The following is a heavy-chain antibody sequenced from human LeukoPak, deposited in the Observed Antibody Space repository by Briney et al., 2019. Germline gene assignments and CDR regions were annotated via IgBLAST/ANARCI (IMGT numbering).Heavy chain of an antibody. J-gene: IGHJ4*02. CDR2: TRNKANSYTT. Sequence: PGGSLRLSCAASGFTFSDHYMDWVRQAPGKGLEWVGRTRNKANSYTTEYAASVKGRFTISRDDSKNSLYLQMDRLKTEDTAVYYCARDRGAYYFDYWGQGTLVTVSS. D-gene: IGHD3-10*01. CDR3: ARDRGAYYFDY. CDR1: GFTFSDHY. V-gene: IGHV3-72*01.